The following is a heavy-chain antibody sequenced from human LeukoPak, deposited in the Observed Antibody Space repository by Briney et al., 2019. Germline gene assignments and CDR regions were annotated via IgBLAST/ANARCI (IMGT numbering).Heavy chain of an antibody. Sequence: SETLSLTCAVYGGSFSGYYWSWIRQPPGKGLEWIGEISHTGSTNYNPSLKSRVTISVDTSKNQFSLKLSSVTAADTAVYYCARTDIVVVVAATPSYYGMDVWGQGTTVTVSS. D-gene: IGHD2-15*01. CDR1: GGSFSGYY. V-gene: IGHV4-34*01. CDR2: ISHTGST. CDR3: ARTDIVVVVAATPSYYGMDV. J-gene: IGHJ6*02.